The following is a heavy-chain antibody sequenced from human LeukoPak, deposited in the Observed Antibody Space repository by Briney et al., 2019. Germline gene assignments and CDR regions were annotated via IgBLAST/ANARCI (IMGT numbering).Heavy chain of an antibody. J-gene: IGHJ4*02. CDR1: GFTFSSYG. V-gene: IGHV3-30*18. Sequence: PGRSLRLSCAASGFTFSSYGMHWVRQAPGKGLEWVAVISDDGSNKYYVDSVKGRFTISRDNSKNTLYLQMNSLRAEDTAVYYCANSPTYCSSTSCYINYWGQGTQVTVSS. D-gene: IGHD2-2*02. CDR3: ANSPTYCSSTSCYINY. CDR2: ISDDGSNK.